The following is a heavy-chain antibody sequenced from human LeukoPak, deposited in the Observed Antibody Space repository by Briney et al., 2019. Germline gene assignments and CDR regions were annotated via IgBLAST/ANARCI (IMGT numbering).Heavy chain of an antibody. CDR1: GGSISSSSYY. CDR2: IYYSGST. J-gene: IGHJ6*03. V-gene: IGHV4-61*05. CDR3: ARSVAASGYSKRYYYYYMDV. D-gene: IGHD5-18*01. Sequence: SETLSLTCTVSGGSISSSSYYWGWIRQPPGKGLEWIGYIYYSGSTNYNPSLKSRVTISVDTSKNQFSLKLSSVTAADTAVYYCARSVAASGYSKRYYYYYMDVWGKGTTVTISS.